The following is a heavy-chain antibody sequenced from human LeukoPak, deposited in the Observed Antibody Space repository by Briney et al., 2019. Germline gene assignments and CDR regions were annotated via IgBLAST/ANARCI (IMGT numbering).Heavy chain of an antibody. Sequence: GGSLRLSCAASGFTFSSYAMSWVRQAPGKGLEWVSAISGSGGSTYYADSVKGRFTISRDNSKNTLYLQMDSLRAEDTAVYYCAKDIWYNTYYYDSSGYFDYWGQGTLVTVSS. CDR2: ISGSGGST. CDR3: AKDIWYNTYYYDSSGYFDY. CDR1: GFTFSSYA. D-gene: IGHD3-22*01. V-gene: IGHV3-23*01. J-gene: IGHJ4*02.